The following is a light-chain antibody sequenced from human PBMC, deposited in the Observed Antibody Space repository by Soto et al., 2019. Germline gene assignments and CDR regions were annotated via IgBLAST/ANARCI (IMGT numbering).Light chain of an antibody. CDR1: QSVSSY. CDR2: DAS. V-gene: IGKV3-11*01. J-gene: IGKJ4*01. CDR3: KQRSNWPQLT. Sequence: EIVLTQSPATLSLSPGERATLSCRASQSVSSYLAWYQQKPGQAPRLLIYDASSMATGLPARFSGSGSGTDFTLPISSLWPEDFAVYDCKQRSNWPQLTFGGGTTVESK.